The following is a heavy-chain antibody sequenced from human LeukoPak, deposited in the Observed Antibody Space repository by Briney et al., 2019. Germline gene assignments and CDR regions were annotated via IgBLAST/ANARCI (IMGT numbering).Heavy chain of an antibody. Sequence: SETLSLTCAVYGESLNGHYWSWIRQSPGKGLEWIGEGNDSGGTKFNPSLKSRVSILADTSKNQFSLKLSSVTAADTAVYYCARIDSTQGGDYWGQGTLVTVSS. CDR3: ARIDSTQGGDY. D-gene: IGHD2-15*01. CDR1: GESLNGHY. J-gene: IGHJ4*02. CDR2: GNDSGGT. V-gene: IGHV4-34*01.